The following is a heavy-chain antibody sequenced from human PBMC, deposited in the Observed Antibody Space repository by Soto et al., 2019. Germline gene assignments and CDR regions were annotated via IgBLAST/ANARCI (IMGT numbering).Heavy chain of an antibody. CDR1: GFTFSSYS. J-gene: IGHJ6*03. CDR2: ISSSSGST. D-gene: IGHD3-3*01. Sequence: PGGSLRLSCAASGFTFSSYSMNWVRQAPGKGLEWVSYISSSSGSTYYADSVKGRFTISRDNAKNTLYLQMNSLRAEDTAVYYCARDTDFWSGSPSMDVWGKGTTVTVSS. V-gene: IGHV3-48*04. CDR3: ARDTDFWSGSPSMDV.